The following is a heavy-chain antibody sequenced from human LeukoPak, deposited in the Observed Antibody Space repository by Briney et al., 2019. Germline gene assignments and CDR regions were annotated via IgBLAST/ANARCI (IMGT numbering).Heavy chain of an antibody. Sequence: SETLSLTCTVSGGSLSSVGYYWGWIRQHPGKGMEWVGYIYYSGSTYYNPSLKSRVTISVDTSKNQFSLKLSSVTAADTAVYYCARSRGSGSYYQPYYFDYWGQGTLVTVSS. J-gene: IGHJ4*02. D-gene: IGHD3-10*01. V-gene: IGHV4-31*03. CDR1: GGSLSSVGYY. CDR3: ARSRGSGSYYQPYYFDY. CDR2: IYYSGST.